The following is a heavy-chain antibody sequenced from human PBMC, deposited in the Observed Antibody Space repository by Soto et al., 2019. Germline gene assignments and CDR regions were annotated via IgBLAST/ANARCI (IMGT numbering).Heavy chain of an antibody. J-gene: IGHJ6*02. D-gene: IGHD6-13*01. CDR1: GFTFSSYE. V-gene: IGHV3-48*03. CDR3: ARDGAGTHYYYGMDV. Sequence: VQLVESGGGLVQPGGSLRLSCAASGFTFSSYEMNWVRQAPGKGLEWVSYISSSGSTIYYADSVKGRFTISRDNAKNSLYLQMNSLRAEDTAVYYCARDGAGTHYYYGMDVWGQGTTVTVSS. CDR2: ISSSGSTI.